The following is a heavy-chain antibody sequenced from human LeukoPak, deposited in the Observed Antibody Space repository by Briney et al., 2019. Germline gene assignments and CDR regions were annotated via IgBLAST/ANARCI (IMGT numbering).Heavy chain of an antibody. CDR3: ARARYGSGSYHYMDV. CDR2: IYYSGST. V-gene: IGHV4-39*07. Sequence: SETLSLTCTVSGGSISSSSYYWGWIRQPPGKGLEWIGSIYYSGSTYYNPSLKSRVTISVDTSKNQFSLKLSSVTAADTAVYYCARARYGSGSYHYMDVWGKGTTVTISS. D-gene: IGHD3-10*01. CDR1: GGSISSSSYY. J-gene: IGHJ6*03.